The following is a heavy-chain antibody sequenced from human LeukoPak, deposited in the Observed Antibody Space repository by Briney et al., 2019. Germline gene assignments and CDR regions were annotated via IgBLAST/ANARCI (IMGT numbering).Heavy chain of an antibody. D-gene: IGHD3-10*01. Sequence: GGSLRLSCEASGFTFSNYGMNWVRQAPGKGLEWVSFTDTSGNYIYYGDSVQGRFTISRDNAKNSLYLQMNSLRAEDTAVYYCARDRNGWSRGVCMDVWGQGTTVTVSS. J-gene: IGHJ6*02. CDR3: ARDRNGWSRGVCMDV. V-gene: IGHV3-21*01. CDR1: GFTFSNYG. CDR2: TDTSGNYI.